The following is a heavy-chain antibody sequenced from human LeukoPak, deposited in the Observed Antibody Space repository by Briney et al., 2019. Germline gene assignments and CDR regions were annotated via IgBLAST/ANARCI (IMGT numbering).Heavy chain of an antibody. CDR2: IKQDGSEK. CDR3: AREPAQGYGDYPSGWFDP. CDR1: GFTFSSYW. Sequence: GGSLRLSCAASGFTFSSYWMSWVRQAPGKGLEWVANIKQDGSEKYYVDSVKGLFTISRDNAKNSLYLQMNSLRAEDTAVYYCAREPAQGYGDYPSGWFDPWGQGTLVTVSS. J-gene: IGHJ5*02. V-gene: IGHV3-7*01. D-gene: IGHD4-17*01.